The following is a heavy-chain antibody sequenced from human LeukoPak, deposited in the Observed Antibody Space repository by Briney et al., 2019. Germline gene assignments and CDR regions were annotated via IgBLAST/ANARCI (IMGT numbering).Heavy chain of an antibody. CDR2: IYYSGST. CDR3: ARGDILTGYYKPPPGY. J-gene: IGHJ4*02. D-gene: IGHD3-9*01. V-gene: IGHV4-30-4*01. CDR1: GGSISSGDYY. Sequence: SETLSLTCTVSGGSISSGDYYWSWIRQPPGKGLEWIGYIYYSGSTYYDPSLKSRVTISVDTSKNQFSLKLSSVTAADTAVYYCARGDILTGYYKPPPGYWGQGTLVTVSS.